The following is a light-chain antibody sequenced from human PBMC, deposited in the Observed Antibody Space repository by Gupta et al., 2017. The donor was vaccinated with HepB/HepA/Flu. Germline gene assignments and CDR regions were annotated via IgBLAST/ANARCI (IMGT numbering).Light chain of an antibody. CDR2: KGS. CDR3: KQEKWCPPT. Sequence: DVVLTQSPLSLPVTLGQPASISCTSSRSLVSTDGNTYFDWFHQGPGQAPRRLIYKGSKRDSGVPDSFSGSGSGTDFTLKISSGEAEDVGVYYCKQEKWCPPTFGQGTKLEIK. CDR1: RSLVSTDGNTY. V-gene: IGKV2-30*01. J-gene: IGKJ2*01.